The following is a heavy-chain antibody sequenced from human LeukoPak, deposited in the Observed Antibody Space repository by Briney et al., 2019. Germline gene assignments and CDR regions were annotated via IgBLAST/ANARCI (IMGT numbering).Heavy chain of an antibody. J-gene: IGHJ4*02. D-gene: IGHD2-21*02. CDR2: IKTKTDGETI. Sequence: GGSLRLSCAASGLTFSNAWMTWVRQAPGKGLEWVGRIKTKTDGETIDYAAPVKGRFTMSRDDSKNTVYLQMNSLKTEDTAVYYCTRLRGEKASGDYWGQGTLVTVSS. CDR3: TRLRGEKASGDY. V-gene: IGHV3-15*01. CDR1: GLTFSNAW.